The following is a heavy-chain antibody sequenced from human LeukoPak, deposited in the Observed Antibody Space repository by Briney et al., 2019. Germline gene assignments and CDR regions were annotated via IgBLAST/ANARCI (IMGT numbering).Heavy chain of an antibody. CDR3: ARDIPLYGGNSGIFDY. J-gene: IGHJ4*02. V-gene: IGHV3-66*01. CDR2: IYSGGST. CDR1: GFTVSSNY. D-gene: IGHD4-23*01. Sequence: GGSLRLSCAAPGFTVSSNYMSWVRQAPGKGLEWVSVIYSGGSTYYADSVKGRFTISRDNSKNTLYLQMNSLRAEDTAVYYCARDIPLYGGNSGIFDYWGQGTLSPSPQ.